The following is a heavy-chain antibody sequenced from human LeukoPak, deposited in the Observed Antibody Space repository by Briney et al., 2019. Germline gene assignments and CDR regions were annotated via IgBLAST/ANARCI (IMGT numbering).Heavy chain of an antibody. D-gene: IGHD1-14*01. CDR2: ISGSGGST. J-gene: IGHJ6*03. Sequence: GGSLRLSCAASGLTFSSYAMSWVRQAPGKGLEWVSAISGSGGSTYYADSVKGRFTISRDNSKNTLYLQMNSLRAEDTAVYYCAKALTPQAYYYYYMDVWGKGTTVTVSS. V-gene: IGHV3-23*01. CDR3: AKALTPQAYYYYYMDV. CDR1: GLTFSSYA.